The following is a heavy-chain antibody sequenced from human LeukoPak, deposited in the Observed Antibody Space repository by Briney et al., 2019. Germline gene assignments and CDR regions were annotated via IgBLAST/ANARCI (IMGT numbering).Heavy chain of an antibody. D-gene: IGHD3-16*01. V-gene: IGHV3-23*01. J-gene: IGHJ4*02. Sequence: GWSLRLSAAVAGFTFSNCVMRWGRQAPGKGLEVFSATTGSGGRTYYADSVKGRFTTSRDNSKNTLYLQMNSLRADDTAVYYCARANGPSGGPTCFWGQGTLVTVS. CDR3: ARANGPSGGPTCF. CDR2: TTGSGGRT. CDR1: GFTFSNCV.